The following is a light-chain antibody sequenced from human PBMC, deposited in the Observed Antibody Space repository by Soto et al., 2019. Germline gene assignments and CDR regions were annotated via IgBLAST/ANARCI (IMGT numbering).Light chain of an antibody. J-gene: IGLJ1*01. CDR2: NVN. CDR3: SSFSSADTPII. V-gene: IGLV2-14*03. Sequence: QSALTQPASVSGSRGQSISISCTGTSRDVGGYNFVSWYQQHPGKAPKLMIYNVNNRPSGVSNRFSGSKSGNTASLTISGLQPEDEADYYCSSFSSADTPIIFGPGTKLTVL. CDR1: SRDVGGYNF.